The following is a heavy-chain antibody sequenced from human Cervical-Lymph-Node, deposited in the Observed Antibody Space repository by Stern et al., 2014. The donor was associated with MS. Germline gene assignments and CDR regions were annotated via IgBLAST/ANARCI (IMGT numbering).Heavy chain of an antibody. D-gene: IGHD3-22*01. J-gene: IGHJ1*01. CDR2: IKSYLDGGTT. Sequence: EMQLVESGGGLVRPGGSLRLSCSAPGISFSHVWMTWVRQAPGKGLEWVGRIKSYLDGGTTNYAVPVQDRFTISRDDSKAMVYLQMNSLKADDTGVYYCATDYYDRRNHWGQGTLVTVSS. CDR1: GISFSHVW. V-gene: IGHV3-15*06. CDR3: ATDYYDRRNH.